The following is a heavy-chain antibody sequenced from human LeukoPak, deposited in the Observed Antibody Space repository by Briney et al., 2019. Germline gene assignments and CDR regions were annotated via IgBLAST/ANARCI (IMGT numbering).Heavy chain of an antibody. Sequence: GGSLRLSCAASGFTFSSYWMHWVRQAPGKGLVWVSRINSDGSSTSYADSVKGRFTISRDNAKNTLYLQMNSLRAEDTAVYYCARGGHDPGIPFDIWGQGTMVTVSS. D-gene: IGHD1-1*01. V-gene: IGHV3-74*01. CDR1: GFTFSSYW. CDR2: INSDGSST. CDR3: ARGGHDPGIPFDI. J-gene: IGHJ3*02.